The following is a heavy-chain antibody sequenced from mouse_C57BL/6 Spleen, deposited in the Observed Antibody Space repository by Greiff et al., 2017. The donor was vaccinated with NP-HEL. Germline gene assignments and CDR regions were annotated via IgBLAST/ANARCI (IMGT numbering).Heavy chain of an antibody. Sequence: QVQLQQSGPALVKPGASVKLSCKASGYTFTSYDINWVKQRPGQGLEWIGWIYPRDGSTKYNEKFKGKATLTVDTSSSTAYMELHSLTSEDSAVYFCACGYGSSLFAYWGQGTLVTVSA. CDR3: ACGYGSSLFAY. CDR1: GYTFTSYD. CDR2: IYPRDGST. V-gene: IGHV1-85*01. D-gene: IGHD1-1*01. J-gene: IGHJ3*01.